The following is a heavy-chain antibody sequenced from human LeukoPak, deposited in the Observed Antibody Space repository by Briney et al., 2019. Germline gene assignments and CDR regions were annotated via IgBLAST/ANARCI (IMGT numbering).Heavy chain of an antibody. Sequence: GGSLRLSCAASGFTFSNYAMSWVRQAPGKGLEWVSAISGSGGNTYYADSVKGRFTISRDNSKNTVFLQMKSLRAEDTAVYYCAKGYAYYYGPGSNYGMDVWGQGTTVTVSS. J-gene: IGHJ6*02. CDR1: GFTFSNYA. V-gene: IGHV3-23*01. CDR3: AKGYAYYYGPGSNYGMDV. D-gene: IGHD3-10*01. CDR2: ISGSGGNT.